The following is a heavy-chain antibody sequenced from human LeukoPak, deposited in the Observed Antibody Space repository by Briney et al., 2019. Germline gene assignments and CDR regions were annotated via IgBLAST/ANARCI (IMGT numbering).Heavy chain of an antibody. CDR2: IYHSGST. J-gene: IGHJ4*02. Sequence: GSLRLSCTASGFTFSSYSMNWVRQPPGKGLEWIGSIYHSGSTYYNPSLKSRVTISVDTSKNQFSLKLSSVTAADTAVYYCARPKGSSGYYFDYWGQGTLVTVSS. CDR3: ARPKGSSGYYFDY. V-gene: IGHV4-38-2*02. CDR1: GFTFSSYS. D-gene: IGHD3-22*01.